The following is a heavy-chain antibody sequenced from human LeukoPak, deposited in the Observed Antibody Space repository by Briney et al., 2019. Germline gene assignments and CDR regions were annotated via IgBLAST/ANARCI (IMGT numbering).Heavy chain of an antibody. V-gene: IGHV3-23*01. J-gene: IGHJ4*02. CDR2: ISGSGGST. Sequence: GGSLRLSCAASGFTFSSCAMSWVRQAPGKGLEWVSGISGSGGSTYYADSVKGRFTISRDNSKNTLYLQMNSLRAEDTAVYYCAKDRACSGGSCYPDYWGQGTLVTVS. CDR3: AKDRACSGGSCYPDY. CDR1: GFTFSSCA. D-gene: IGHD2-15*01.